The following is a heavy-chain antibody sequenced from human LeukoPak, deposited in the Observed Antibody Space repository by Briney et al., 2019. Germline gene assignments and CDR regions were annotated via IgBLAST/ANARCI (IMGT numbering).Heavy chain of an antibody. D-gene: IGHD3-3*01. J-gene: IGHJ4*02. Sequence: GGSLRLSCAASGFTFSSYAMNWVRQAPGKGLEWVANIKLDGSEKNYVDSVKGRFTISRDNTKNSLYLQMNSLRVEDTAVFYCARDQYDTWSRRGNFDSWGQGTLVIVSS. CDR1: GFTFSSYA. CDR2: IKLDGSEK. CDR3: ARDQYDTWSRRGNFDS. V-gene: IGHV3-7*03.